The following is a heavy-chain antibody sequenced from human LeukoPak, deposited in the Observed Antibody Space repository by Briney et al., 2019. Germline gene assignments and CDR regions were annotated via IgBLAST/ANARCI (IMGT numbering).Heavy chain of an antibody. V-gene: IGHV4-34*01. D-gene: IGHD5-24*01. Sequence: PSETLSLTCAVYGGSFSGYYWSWIRQPPGKGLEWIGEINHSGSTNYNPSLKSRVTIPVDTSKNQFSLKLSSVTAADTAVYYCARGGRDGYNYWGQGTLVTVSS. CDR1: GGSFSGYY. CDR2: INHSGST. CDR3: ARGGRDGYNY. J-gene: IGHJ4*02.